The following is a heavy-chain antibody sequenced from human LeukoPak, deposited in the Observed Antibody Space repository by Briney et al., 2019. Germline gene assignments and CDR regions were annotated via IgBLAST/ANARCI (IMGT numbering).Heavy chain of an antibody. J-gene: IGHJ3*02. CDR2: IYYSGST. CDR3: ARIPTNAVPAAHNGFDI. V-gene: IGHV4-39*01. Sequence: SETLSLTCTVSGGSISNSNYYWGWIRQPPGKGLEWIGNIYYSGSTYYNPSLRSRVTISVDTSKNQFSLKLSPVTAADTAVYYCARIPTNAVPAAHNGFDIWGQGTMLTVSS. CDR1: GGSISNSNYY. D-gene: IGHD2-2*01.